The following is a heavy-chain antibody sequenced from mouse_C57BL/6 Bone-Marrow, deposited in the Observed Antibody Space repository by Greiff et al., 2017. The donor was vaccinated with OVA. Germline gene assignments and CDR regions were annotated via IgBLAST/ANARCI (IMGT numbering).Heavy chain of an antibody. CDR2: IDPNSGGT. CDR1: GYTFTSYW. CDR3: ARRRAWGGYYFDY. J-gene: IGHJ2*01. Sequence: QVQLKQPGAELVKPGASVKLSCKASGYTFTSYWMHWVKQRPGRGLEWIGRIDPNSGGTKYNEKFKSKATLTVDKPSSTAYMQLSSLTSEDSSAYYCARRRAWGGYYFDYWGQGTTLTVSS. D-gene: IGHD4-1*01. V-gene: IGHV1-72*01.